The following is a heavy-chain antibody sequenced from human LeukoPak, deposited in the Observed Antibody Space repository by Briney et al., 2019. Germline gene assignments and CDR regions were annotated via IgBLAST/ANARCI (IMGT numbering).Heavy chain of an antibody. J-gene: IGHJ4*02. D-gene: IGHD4-23*01. V-gene: IGHV3-23*01. CDR2: IGVTGATT. CDR3: ARDGEYLDYGGNSVLDY. CDR1: GLTFSNYA. Sequence: GGSLRLSCAASGLTFSNYAMSWVRQAPGKGLVWVSLIGVTGATTYYADSVKGRFTISRDNAKNTLYLQMNSLRAEDTAVYYCARDGEYLDYGGNSVLDYWGQGTLVTVSS.